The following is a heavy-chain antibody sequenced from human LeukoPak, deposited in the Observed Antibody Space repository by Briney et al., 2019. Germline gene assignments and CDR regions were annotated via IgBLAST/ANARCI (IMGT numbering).Heavy chain of an antibody. CDR3: ARSLPGAIGAADL. D-gene: IGHD6-13*01. CDR2: THSSGNT. V-gene: IGHV4-59*01. CDR1: GGSIITYY. Sequence: SETLSLTSTVSGGSIITYYWSWIRQPPGQGLEWIAFTHSSGNTGYNPSLKSRVTLSLDTSKNHFSLKVTSMTAADTGVYYCARSLPGAIGAADLWGQGTLVTVSS. J-gene: IGHJ4*02.